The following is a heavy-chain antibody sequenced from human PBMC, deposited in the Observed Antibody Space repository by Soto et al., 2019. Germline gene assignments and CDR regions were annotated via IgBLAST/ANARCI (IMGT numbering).Heavy chain of an antibody. CDR2: IYYIGST. CDR1: GGSISSYY. J-gene: IGHJ4*02. CDR3: ASLTSRAYYDSSGYTFDS. D-gene: IGHD3-22*01. V-gene: IGHV4-59*01. Sequence: SETLSLTCTVSGGSISSYYLSWIRQPPGKGLEWIGYIYYIGSTNYNPSLKSRVTISVDTSKNQVSLKLSSVTAADTAVYYCASLTSRAYYDSSGYTFDSWGQGTLVTVS.